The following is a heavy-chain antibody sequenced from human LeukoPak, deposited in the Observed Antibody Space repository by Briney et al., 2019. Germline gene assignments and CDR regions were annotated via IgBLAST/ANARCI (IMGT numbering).Heavy chain of an antibody. D-gene: IGHD1-1*01. CDR1: GLTFSSYE. CDR3: AKASWSQYYYYYYMDV. J-gene: IGHJ6*03. Sequence: GGSLRLSCAASGLTFSSYEMNWVRQAPGKGLEWVSVIYSGGSTYYADSVKGRFTISRDNSKNTLYLQMNSLRAEDTAVYYCAKASWSQYYYYYYMDVWGKGTTVTVSS. CDR2: IYSGGST. V-gene: IGHV3-53*01.